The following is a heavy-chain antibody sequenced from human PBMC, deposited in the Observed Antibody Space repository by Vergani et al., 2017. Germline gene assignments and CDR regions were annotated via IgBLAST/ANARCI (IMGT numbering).Heavy chain of an antibody. CDR2: IGSSGGYI. CDR3: ARDVASTDSFDSSGYESPYYFDY. D-gene: IGHD3-22*01. CDR1: GFTFSGYG. J-gene: IGHJ4*01. Sequence: EVLLVESGGGLVKPGGSLRLSCSVSGFTFSGYGMLWVRQAPGKGLEWVSYIGSSGGYIYNGVSVKGRFTISRDNAKDTLSLKMTSLRAEDTAVYFCARDVASTDSFDSSGYESPYYFDYWGHGTRVTVSP. V-gene: IGHV3-21*01.